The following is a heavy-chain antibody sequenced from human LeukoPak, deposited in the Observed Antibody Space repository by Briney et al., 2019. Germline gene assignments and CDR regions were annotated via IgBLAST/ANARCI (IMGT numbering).Heavy chain of an antibody. J-gene: IGHJ4*02. CDR3: ARGLAAAGRRGDY. CDR1: GGSISSADYY. D-gene: IGHD6-13*01. CDR2: IYYSGST. V-gene: IGHV4-30-4*01. Sequence: PSQTLSLTCTVSGGSISSADYYWSWIRQPPRKGLEWIGYIYYSGSTSYNPSLKSRIIISIDTSKNQFSLKLSSVTAADTAVYYCARGLAAAGRRGDYWGQGTLVTVSS.